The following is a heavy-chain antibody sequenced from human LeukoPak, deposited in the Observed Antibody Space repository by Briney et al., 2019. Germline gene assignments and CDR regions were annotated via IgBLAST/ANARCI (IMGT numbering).Heavy chain of an antibody. CDR3: ARAEGNYYGSGSYSYYYYMDV. J-gene: IGHJ6*03. V-gene: IGHV4-39*07. D-gene: IGHD3-10*01. Sequence: PSETLSLTCTVSGGSISSSSYYWGWIRQPPGKGLEWIGSIYYSGSTYYNPSLKSRVTISVDTSKNQFSLKLSSVTAADTAVYYCARAEGNYYGSGSYSYYYYMDVWGKGTTVTVSS. CDR2: IYYSGST. CDR1: GGSISSSSYY.